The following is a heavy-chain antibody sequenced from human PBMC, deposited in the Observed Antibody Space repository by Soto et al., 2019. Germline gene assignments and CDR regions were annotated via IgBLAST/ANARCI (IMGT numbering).Heavy chain of an antibody. Sequence: EVQLLESGGGLVQPGGSLRLSCAASGFTFSSYAMSWVRQAPGKGLEWVSAISSSGGSTYYADSVKGRFTISRDNSKNTLYLQMNSLGAEDAAVDYCAKERVAGGKQPCDYWGQGTLVTVSS. CDR1: GFTFSSYA. V-gene: IGHV3-23*01. CDR3: AKERVAGGKQPCDY. D-gene: IGHD1-1*01. J-gene: IGHJ4*02. CDR2: ISSSGGST.